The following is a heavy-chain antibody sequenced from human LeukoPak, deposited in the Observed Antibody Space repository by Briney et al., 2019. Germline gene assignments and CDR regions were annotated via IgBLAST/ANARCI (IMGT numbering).Heavy chain of an antibody. CDR3: ARVKRDCSSTSCHDALDI. J-gene: IGHJ3*02. Sequence: SQTLSLTCTVSGGSISSGSYYWSWIRQPAGKGLEWIGRIYTSGSTNYNPSLKSRVTISVDTSKNQFSLKLSSVTAADTAVYYCARVKRDCSSTSCHDALDIWGQGTMVTVSS. D-gene: IGHD2-2*01. V-gene: IGHV4-61*02. CDR2: IYTSGST. CDR1: GGSISSGSYY.